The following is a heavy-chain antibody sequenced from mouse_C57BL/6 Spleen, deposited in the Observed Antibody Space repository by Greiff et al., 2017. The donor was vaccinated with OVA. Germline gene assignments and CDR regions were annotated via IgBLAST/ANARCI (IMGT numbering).Heavy chain of an antibody. CDR3: ARGGGRGWYFDV. V-gene: IGHV3-6*01. Sequence: VQLKESGPGLVKPSQSLSLTCSVTGYSITSGYYWNWIRQFPGNKLEWMGYISYDGSNNYNPSLKNRISITRDTSKNQFFLKLNSVTTEDTATYYCARGGGRGWYFDVWGTGTTVTVSS. J-gene: IGHJ1*03. CDR1: GYSITSGYY. D-gene: IGHD1-1*01. CDR2: ISYDGSN.